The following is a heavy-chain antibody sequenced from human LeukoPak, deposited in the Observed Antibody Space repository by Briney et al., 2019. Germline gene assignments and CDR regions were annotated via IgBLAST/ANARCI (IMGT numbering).Heavy chain of an antibody. CDR1: GYTFTSYG. Sequence: ASVKVSCKASGYTFTSYGISWVRQAPGQGLEWMGWISAYNGNTNYAQKLQGRVTMTTDTYTSTAYMELRSLRSDDTAVYYCARERVGVGATDLDYWGQGTLVTVAS. V-gene: IGHV1-18*01. J-gene: IGHJ4*02. CDR2: ISAYNGNT. CDR3: ARERVGVGATDLDY. D-gene: IGHD1-26*01.